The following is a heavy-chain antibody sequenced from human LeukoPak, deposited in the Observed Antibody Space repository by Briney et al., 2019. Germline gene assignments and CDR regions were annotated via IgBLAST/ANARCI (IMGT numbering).Heavy chain of an antibody. Sequence: GGSLRLSCAASGFTFSSYEMNWVRQAPGKGLEWVSYISSSGSTIYYADSVKGRFTISRDNAKNSLYLQMNSLRAEDTAVYYCARDRGYSYGSYYYYGMDVWGQGTPVTVSS. J-gene: IGHJ6*02. CDR3: ARDRGYSYGSYYYYGMDV. D-gene: IGHD5-18*01. CDR2: ISSSGSTI. CDR1: GFTFSSYE. V-gene: IGHV3-48*03.